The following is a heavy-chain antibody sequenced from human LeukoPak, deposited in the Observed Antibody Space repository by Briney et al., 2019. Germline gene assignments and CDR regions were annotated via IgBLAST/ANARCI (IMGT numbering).Heavy chain of an antibody. Sequence: ASVKVSCKASGGTFSSYAISWVRQAPGQGLEWMGGIIPIFGTANYAQKFQGRVTITTDKSTSTAYMELSSLRSEDTAVYYCARGGSYYSIYFDYWGQGTLVTVSS. CDR3: ARGGSYYSIYFDY. J-gene: IGHJ4*02. V-gene: IGHV1-69*05. CDR2: IIPIFGTA. D-gene: IGHD1-26*01. CDR1: GGTFSSYA.